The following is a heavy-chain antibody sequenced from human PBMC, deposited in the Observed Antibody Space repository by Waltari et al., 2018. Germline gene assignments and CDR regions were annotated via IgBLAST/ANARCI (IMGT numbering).Heavy chain of an antibody. J-gene: IGHJ6*02. Sequence: QVQLVQSGAEVKKPGASVKVSCKASGYTFTSYDINWVRQATGQGLEWMGGMNPNSGNTGYAQKFQGRVTITRNTSISTAYMELSSLRSEDTAVYYCAREAKGNYYYYGMDVWGQGTTVTVSS. CDR3: AREAKGNYYYYGMDV. V-gene: IGHV1-8*03. CDR2: MNPNSGNT. CDR1: GYTFTSYD.